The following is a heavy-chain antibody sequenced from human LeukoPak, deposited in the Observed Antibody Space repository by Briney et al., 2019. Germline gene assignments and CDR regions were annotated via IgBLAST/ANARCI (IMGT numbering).Heavy chain of an antibody. CDR2: INSDGSST. D-gene: IGHD6-13*01. J-gene: IGHJ4*02. CDR3: VIAAIDTESSFDY. Sequence: GSLRLSCAASGFTFSSYWMHWVRQAPGKGLVWVSRINSDGSSTSYADSVKGRFTISRDNAKNTLYLQMNSLRAEDTAVYYCVIAAIDTESSFDYWGQGTLVTVSS. CDR1: GFTFSSYW. V-gene: IGHV3-74*01.